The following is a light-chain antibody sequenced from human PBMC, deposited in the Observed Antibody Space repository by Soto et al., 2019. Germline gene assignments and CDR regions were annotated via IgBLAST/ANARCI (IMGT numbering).Light chain of an antibody. J-gene: IGLJ1*01. CDR2: DVG. CDR1: NSEVGGYNY. Sequence: QSALTQPASVSWSPGQSITISCTGTNSEVGGYNYVSWYQQHPGKAPKLMIYDVGNRPSGVSNRFSGSKSGNTASLTISGLQPEDEADYYCCSYTSSSTRVFGTGTKVTVL. CDR3: CSYTSSSTRV. V-gene: IGLV2-14*01.